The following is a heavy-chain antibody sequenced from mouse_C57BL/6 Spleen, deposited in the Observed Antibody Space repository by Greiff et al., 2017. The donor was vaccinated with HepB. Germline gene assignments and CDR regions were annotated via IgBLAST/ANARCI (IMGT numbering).Heavy chain of an antibody. CDR3: GRGDYGRSQYDLDY. Sequence: VQLVESGAELVRPGTSVKMSCKASGYTFTNYWIGWAQQRPGHGLEWIGDIYPGGGYTNSNEKFKGKATLTADKSSSTAYMQFSSLTAEDSAMYYCGRGDYGRSQYDLDYWGQGTTVTVSS. D-gene: IGHD1-1*01. CDR2: IYPGGGYT. CDR1: GYTFTNYW. J-gene: IGHJ2*01. V-gene: IGHV1-63*01.